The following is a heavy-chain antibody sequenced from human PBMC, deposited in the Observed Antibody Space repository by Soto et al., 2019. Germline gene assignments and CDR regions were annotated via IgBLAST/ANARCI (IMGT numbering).Heavy chain of an antibody. Sequence: QVQVQESGPGLVKPSGTLSLTCAVSGGPITSSHWWTWVRQPPGKGLDWMGEVYHSGATNYNPSLESRVTISADMSRNQFSLRLKSVTAADTAVYYCARSRVDGDYEASFDSWGQGILVTVSS. CDR3: ARSRVDGDYEASFDS. D-gene: IGHD4-17*01. J-gene: IGHJ4*02. V-gene: IGHV4-4*02. CDR1: GGPITSSHW. CDR2: VYHSGAT.